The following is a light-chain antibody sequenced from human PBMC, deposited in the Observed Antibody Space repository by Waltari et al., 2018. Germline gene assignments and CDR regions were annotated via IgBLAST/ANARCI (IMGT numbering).Light chain of an antibody. CDR2: DVS. CDR1: SSDVGGYNY. J-gene: IGLJ2*01. CDR3: SSYISSSTLEL. V-gene: IGLV2-14*03. Sequence: QSALTQPASLSGSPGQSITISCTGTSSDVGGYNYVSWYQQHPGKAPKLMIYDVSNRPSGFSNRFSGSKSGNTASLTISGLQAEDEADYYCSSYISSSTLELFGGGTSLTVL.